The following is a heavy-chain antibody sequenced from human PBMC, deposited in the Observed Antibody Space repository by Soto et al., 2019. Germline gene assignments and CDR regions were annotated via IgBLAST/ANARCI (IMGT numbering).Heavy chain of an antibody. CDR2: VSKDGSNK. CDR1: GFSFSTYD. CDR3: AKGLVQHCSGGSCYVDY. D-gene: IGHD2-15*01. V-gene: IGHV3-30*18. Sequence: GGSLRLSCATSGFSFSTYDMRWVRQAPGKGLEWVAVVSKDGSNKYYADSVKGRFTISRDNSKKALYLQMNSLGGEDTAVYYCAKGLVQHCSGGSCYVDYWGQGTLVTVSS. J-gene: IGHJ4*02.